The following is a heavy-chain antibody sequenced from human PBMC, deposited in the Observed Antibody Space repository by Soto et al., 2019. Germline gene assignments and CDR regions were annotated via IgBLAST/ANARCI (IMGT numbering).Heavy chain of an antibody. CDR2: IIPIFGTT. J-gene: IGHJ4*02. CDR3: ARQPVAGTAFFDY. V-gene: IGHV1-69*13. Sequence: SVKVSCKASGGTFSNYAITWVRQAPGQGLEWLGRIIPIFGTTDYAQKFQGRVTITADESTTTAYMELSSLRSDDTAVYYCARQPVAGTAFFDYWGQGTLVTVSS. CDR1: GGTFSNYA. D-gene: IGHD6-19*01.